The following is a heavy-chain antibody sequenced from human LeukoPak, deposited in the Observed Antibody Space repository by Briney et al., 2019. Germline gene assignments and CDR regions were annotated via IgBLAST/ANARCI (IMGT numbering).Heavy chain of an antibody. D-gene: IGHD3-10*01. V-gene: IGHV1-2*06. CDR2: INPNSGGT. Sequence: ASVKVSCKASGYTFTGYYMHWVRQAPGQGLEWMGRINPNSGGTNYAQKFQGRVTMTRDTSISTAYMGLSRLRSDDTAVYYCARSVSYYPQFDYWGQGTLVTVSS. CDR3: ARSVSYYPQFDY. CDR1: GYTFTGYY. J-gene: IGHJ4*02.